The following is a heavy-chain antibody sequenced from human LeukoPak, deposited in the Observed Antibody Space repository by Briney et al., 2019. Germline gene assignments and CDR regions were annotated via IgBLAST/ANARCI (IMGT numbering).Heavy chain of an antibody. V-gene: IGHV4-59*11. CDR2: IYYSGST. Sequence: SETLSLTCTVSGGSISSHYWSWIRQPPGKGLEWIGDIYYSGSTNYNPSLKSRVTISVDTSKNQFSLRLTFVTAADTAVYYCARGRNDAFDIWGQGTMVTVSS. J-gene: IGHJ3*02. CDR3: ARGRNDAFDI. CDR1: GGSISSHY.